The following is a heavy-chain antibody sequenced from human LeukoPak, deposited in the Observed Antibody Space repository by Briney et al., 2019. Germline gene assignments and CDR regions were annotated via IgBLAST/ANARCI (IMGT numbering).Heavy chain of an antibody. CDR3: ARDRSSNWYFDY. Sequence: PGRSLRLSCAASGFTFSSYSMNWVRQAPGKGLEWLSYISYSGRTIYYVDSVKGRFTVSRDNGENSLYLQMDNLTNEDTAVYYCARDRSSNWYFDYWGQGTLVTVSS. V-gene: IGHV3-48*02. CDR2: ISYSGRTI. J-gene: IGHJ4*02. CDR1: GFTFSSYS. D-gene: IGHD6-13*01.